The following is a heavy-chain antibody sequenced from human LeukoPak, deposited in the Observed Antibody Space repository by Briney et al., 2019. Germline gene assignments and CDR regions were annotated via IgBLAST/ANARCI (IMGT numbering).Heavy chain of an antibody. CDR1: GYTFTGYH. D-gene: IGHD6-13*01. Sequence: ASVKVSCKASGYTFTGYHIHWVRQAPGQGLEWMGRINAYSGDTNFAQKFQGRVTMTRDTSITTAYMDLSSLTPDDTAGYFCARDQGSLTRSWYTGYWGQGTQVTVSS. CDR3: ARDQGSLTRSWYTGY. CDR2: INAYSGDT. J-gene: IGHJ4*02. V-gene: IGHV1-2*06.